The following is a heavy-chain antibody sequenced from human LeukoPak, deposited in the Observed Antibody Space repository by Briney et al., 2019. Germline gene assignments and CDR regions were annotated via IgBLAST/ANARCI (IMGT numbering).Heavy chain of an antibody. D-gene: IGHD3-10*01. Sequence: GSLRLSCAASGFTFINYWMSWVRQAPGKGLEWIGYIYYSGSTNYNPSLKSRVTISVDTSKNQFSLKLSSVTAADTAVYYCARVERRYGSGSHDYWGQGTLVTVSS. CDR1: GFTFINYW. V-gene: IGHV4-59*01. J-gene: IGHJ4*02. CDR2: IYYSGST. CDR3: ARVERRYGSGSHDY.